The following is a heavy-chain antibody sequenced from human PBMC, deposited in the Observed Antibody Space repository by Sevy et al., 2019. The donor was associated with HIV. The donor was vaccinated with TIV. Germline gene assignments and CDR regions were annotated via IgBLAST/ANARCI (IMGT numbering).Heavy chain of an antibody. D-gene: IGHD1-26*01. CDR1: GFIFSNFA. CDR2: TSYDGSHK. Sequence: GGSLRLSCTVSGFIFSNFAMHWVRQAPGKGLEWVAVTSYDGSHKYYADSVKGRFTVSRDNSRNILSLEMSSLRRDDTADYYCARGENDDEFFQYWGQGTLVTVSS. J-gene: IGHJ1*01. V-gene: IGHV3-30*04. CDR3: ARGENDDEFFQY.